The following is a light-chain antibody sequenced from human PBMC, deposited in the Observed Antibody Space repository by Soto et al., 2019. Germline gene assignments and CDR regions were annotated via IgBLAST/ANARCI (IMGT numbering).Light chain of an antibody. J-gene: IGKJ1*01. CDR2: TAS. Sequence: DIQMTQSPSTLAASVGDRVTITCRASQSISSWMAWYQQKPGKAPKLLIYTASSLQSGVPSRFSGSGSGTEFTLTSSSLQPDDFATYYCQQYHSCTFGQGTKVAIQ. CDR3: QQYHSCT. V-gene: IGKV1-5*03. CDR1: QSISSW.